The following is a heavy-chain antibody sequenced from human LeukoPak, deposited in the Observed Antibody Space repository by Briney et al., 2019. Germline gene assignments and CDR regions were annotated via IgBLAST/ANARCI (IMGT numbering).Heavy chain of an antibody. D-gene: IGHD6-13*01. CDR1: GGSISSYY. V-gene: IGHV4-4*07. CDR2: IYSSGSA. CDR3: ARHVAATHYYYYMDV. Sequence: SETLSLTCTVSGGSISSYYWSWIRQPAGKGLEWIGRIYSSGSATYNPSLKNRVTMSVDTSKNQFSLRLSSVTAADTAVYYCARHVAATHYYYYMDVWGKGTTVTVSS. J-gene: IGHJ6*03.